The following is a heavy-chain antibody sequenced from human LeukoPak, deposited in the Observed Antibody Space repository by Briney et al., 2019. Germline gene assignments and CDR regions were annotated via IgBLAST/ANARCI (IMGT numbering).Heavy chain of an antibody. J-gene: IGHJ4*02. Sequence: PGRSLRLSCAASGFTFSSYAMHWDRQAPGKGLEWVAVISYDGSNKYYADSVKGRFTISRDNSKNTLYLQMNSLRAEDTAVYYCARDRDVETAMVTGSFDYWGQGTLVTVSS. CDR2: ISYDGSNK. CDR3: ARDRDVETAMVTGSFDY. CDR1: GFTFSSYA. D-gene: IGHD5-18*01. V-gene: IGHV3-30-3*01.